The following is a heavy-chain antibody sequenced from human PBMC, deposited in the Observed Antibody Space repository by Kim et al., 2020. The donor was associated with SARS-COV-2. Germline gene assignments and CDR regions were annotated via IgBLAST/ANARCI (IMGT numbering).Heavy chain of an antibody. J-gene: IGHJ4*02. Sequence: YAQGFTGRFVFSLDTSVSTAYLQISSLKAEDTAVYYCARPQWGYYDYFDYWGQGTLVTVSS. D-gene: IGHD1-26*01. CDR3: ARPQWGYYDYFDY. V-gene: IGHV7-4-1*02.